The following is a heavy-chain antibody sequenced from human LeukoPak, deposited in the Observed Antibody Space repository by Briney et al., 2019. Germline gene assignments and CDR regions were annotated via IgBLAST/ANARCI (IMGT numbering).Heavy chain of an antibody. J-gene: IGHJ6*02. D-gene: IGHD1-1*01. CDR2: INKEGNEE. V-gene: IGHV3-7*01. Sequence: GGSLRLSCAASGFTFKDYWMSWVRQAPGKGPEWVANINKEGNEEHFVDSVKGRFTVSGDNAKNSLFLQMNSLRVEDTAVYYCATYDNWVAGDVWGQGTTVSVSS. CDR1: GFTFKDYW. CDR3: ATYDNWVAGDV.